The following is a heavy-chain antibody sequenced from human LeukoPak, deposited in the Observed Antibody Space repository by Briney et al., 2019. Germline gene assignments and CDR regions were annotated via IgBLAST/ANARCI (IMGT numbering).Heavy chain of an antibody. D-gene: IGHD3-3*01. CDR3: AGGSGCYPP. CDR1: GGAVGSNY. Sequence: SETLSLTCSVSGGAVGSNYWSWVRQPPGKGLEWIGYISYSGDTKYNPSLKSRLSMSVDTSKNQCSLMLTSVTAADTAVYYCAGGSGCYPPWGQGNLFTVSS. V-gene: IGHV4-59*02. J-gene: IGHJ1*01. CDR2: ISYSGDT.